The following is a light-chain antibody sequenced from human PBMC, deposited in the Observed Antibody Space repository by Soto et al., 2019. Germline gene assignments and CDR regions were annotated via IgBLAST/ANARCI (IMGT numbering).Light chain of an antibody. Sequence: QSALTQPASVSGSPGQSITISCTGTSSDVGGYNFVSWYQQHPGKAPRLMIYDVNNRPSGVSTRFSGSKSGNTASLTISGLHAEDEADYYCRSYSGSNTIVVFGGGTKLTVL. CDR2: DVN. J-gene: IGLJ2*01. CDR3: RSYSGSNTIVV. V-gene: IGLV2-14*03. CDR1: SSDVGGYNF.